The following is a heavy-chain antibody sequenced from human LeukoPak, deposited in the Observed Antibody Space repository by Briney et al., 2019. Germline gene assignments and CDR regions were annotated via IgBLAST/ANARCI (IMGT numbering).Heavy chain of an antibody. CDR3: ARSSRYYYDSSGYYPGPPEH. CDR2: IYNVGNT. Sequence: PGGSLRLSCAASGFTVSSNYMSWVRQAPGKGLEWVSVIYNVGNTHYADSVKGRFTISRDISKNTVYLQTNSLRAEDTAMYFCARSSRYYYDSSGYYPGPPEHWGQGTLVTVSS. CDR1: GFTVSSNY. J-gene: IGHJ1*01. D-gene: IGHD3-22*01. V-gene: IGHV3-53*01.